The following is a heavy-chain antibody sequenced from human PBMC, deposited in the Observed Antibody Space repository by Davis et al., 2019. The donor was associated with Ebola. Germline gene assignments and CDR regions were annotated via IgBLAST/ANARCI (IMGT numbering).Heavy chain of an antibody. CDR1: GYTFTSYD. J-gene: IGHJ5*02. D-gene: IGHD2-2*01. CDR2: MNPNSGNT. CDR3: ARGDWKYCSSTSCYRWFDP. Sequence: ASVKVSCKASGYTFTSYDINWVRQATGRGLEWMGWMNPNSGNTGYAQKFQGRVTMTRDTSINTAYLELSSLRSEDTAVYYCARGDWKYCSSTSCYRWFDPWGQGTLVIVSS. V-gene: IGHV1-8*01.